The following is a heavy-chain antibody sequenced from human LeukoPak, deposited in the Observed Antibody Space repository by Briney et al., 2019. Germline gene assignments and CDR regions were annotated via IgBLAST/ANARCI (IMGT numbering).Heavy chain of an antibody. CDR3: ARVGRNGWDLDH. D-gene: IGHD6-19*01. V-gene: IGHV3-7*01. CDR2: INEGGGLT. Sequence: GGSLRLSCAASGFTFSASWMSWVRQAPGKGLEWVTIINEGGGLTFYVDSVKGRFSISRDNSKNSLSLQMSTLRVEDTAMYYCARVGRNGWDLDHWGQGTLVTVSS. J-gene: IGHJ4*02. CDR1: GFTFSASW.